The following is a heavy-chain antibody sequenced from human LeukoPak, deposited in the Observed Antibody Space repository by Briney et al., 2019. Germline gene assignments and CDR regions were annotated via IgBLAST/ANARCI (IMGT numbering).Heavy chain of an antibody. D-gene: IGHD3-10*01. CDR1: GYSFTGHY. J-gene: IGHJ3*02. CDR2: INPKSGGT. CDR3: ARNLWFGESSDAFDM. V-gene: IGHV1-2*02. Sequence: ASVKVSCKASGYSFTGHYMHRVRHAPGQGIEWMEWINPKSGGTNYAQKFQGRVTMTRDTSISTAYMDMSSLRSDDTAVYYCARNLWFGESSDAFDMWGQGTMVTVSS.